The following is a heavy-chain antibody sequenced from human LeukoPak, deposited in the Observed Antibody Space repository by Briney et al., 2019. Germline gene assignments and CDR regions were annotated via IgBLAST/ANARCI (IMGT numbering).Heavy chain of an antibody. D-gene: IGHD1-26*01. CDR1: GYTLTSYY. J-gene: IGHJ3*01. V-gene: IGHV1-46*01. CDR2: INPSGDST. Sequence: ASVKVSCKASGYTLTSYYMHWVRQAPGQGLEWMGIINPSGDSTSYAQTFRGRVTMTRDTSTSTVYMELSNLRSEDTAVYYCARYVGATGDAFDSWGQGTMVTVSS. CDR3: ARYVGATGDAFDS.